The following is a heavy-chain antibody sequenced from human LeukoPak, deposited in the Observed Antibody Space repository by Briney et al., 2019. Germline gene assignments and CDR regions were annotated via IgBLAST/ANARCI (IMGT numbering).Heavy chain of an antibody. Sequence: SETLSLTCTVSGGSFSSYYWSWIRQPPGKGLEWIGYIYYSGSTNYNPSLKSRVTISVDTSKNQFSLKLSSVTAADTAVYHCARDNWNYGSSMDVWGQGTTVTVSS. CDR3: ARDNWNYGSSMDV. CDR2: IYYSGST. CDR1: GGSFSSYY. V-gene: IGHV4-59*01. J-gene: IGHJ6*02. D-gene: IGHD1-7*01.